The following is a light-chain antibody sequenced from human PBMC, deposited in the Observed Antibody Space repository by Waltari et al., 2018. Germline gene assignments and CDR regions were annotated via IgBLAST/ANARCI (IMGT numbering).Light chain of an antibody. Sequence: EIVMTQSPATLSVFPGERATLSCRASQSIRSNLAWYQHKPGQAPRLLIYGASTRATGTPASFSGSGSGTEFTLNISRLPSEDFAVYCCQQYDNWLGTFGQGTKVEIK. CDR1: QSIRSN. CDR2: GAS. V-gene: IGKV3-15*01. CDR3: QQYDNWLGT. J-gene: IGKJ1*01.